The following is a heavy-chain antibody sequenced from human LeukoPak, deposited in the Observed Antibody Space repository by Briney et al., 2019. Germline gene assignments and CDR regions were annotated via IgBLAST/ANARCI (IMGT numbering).Heavy chain of an antibody. CDR2: ISSSGSTI. V-gene: IGHV3-48*03. J-gene: IGHJ6*03. CDR3: AKDPKVITMVRGVYMDV. Sequence: GGSLRLSCAASGFTFSSYEMNWVRQAPGKGLEWVSYISSSGSTIYYADSVKGRFTISRDNSKNTLYLQMNSLRAEDTAVYYCAKDPKVITMVRGVYMDVWGKGTTVTISS. CDR1: GFTFSSYE. D-gene: IGHD3-10*01.